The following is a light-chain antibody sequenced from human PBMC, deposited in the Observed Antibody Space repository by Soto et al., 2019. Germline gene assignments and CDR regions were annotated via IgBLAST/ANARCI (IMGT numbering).Light chain of an antibody. V-gene: IGKV3D-20*02. Sequence: EIVLTQSPGTPSLPPEERATLSCRASRRLSSRYLAWYQQQPGQAPRLLIYDASSRASGIADRFSGGGSWAGFTPPIRRLEPADFAVSYCQQRSRWPSFTFGRGTKVDIK. J-gene: IGKJ4*02. CDR2: DAS. CDR1: RRLSSRY. CDR3: QQRSRWPSFT.